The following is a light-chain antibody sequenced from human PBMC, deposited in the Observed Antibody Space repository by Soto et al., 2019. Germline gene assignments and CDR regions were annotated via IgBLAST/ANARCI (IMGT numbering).Light chain of an antibody. V-gene: IGLV2-14*01. CDR2: DVR. CDR1: SSDVGGYNF. CDR3: SSYTSSSTLEV. J-gene: IGLJ2*01. Sequence: QSVLTQPASVSGSPGQSITISCTGTSSDVGGYNFVSWYQLHPGKAPKLMIYDVRNRPSGVSDRFSGSKSGNTASLTISGLQAEDEADYYCSSYTSSSTLEVFGGGTKVTVL.